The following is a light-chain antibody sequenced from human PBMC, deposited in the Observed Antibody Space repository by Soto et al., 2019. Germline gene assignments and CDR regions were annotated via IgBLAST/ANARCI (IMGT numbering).Light chain of an antibody. V-gene: IGKV4-1*01. CDR1: QNLLYSSNNKNY. J-gene: IGKJ4*01. CDR2: WAS. CDR3: QQYDRTPLT. Sequence: DIVMTQSPDSLAVSLGERATINCKSSQNLLYSSNNKNYLAWYQQKPGQPPKLLIYWASTRESGVPDRFSGSGSGTDFTLTISSLQAEDVAVYYCQQYDRTPLTFGGATKVAIK.